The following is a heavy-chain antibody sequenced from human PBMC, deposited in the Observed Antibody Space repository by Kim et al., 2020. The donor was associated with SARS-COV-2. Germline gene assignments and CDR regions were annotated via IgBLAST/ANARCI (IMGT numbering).Heavy chain of an antibody. CDR2: IWYDGSNK. D-gene: IGHD6-13*01. CDR1: GFTFSSYG. Sequence: GGSLRLSCAASGFTFSSYGMHWVRQAPGKGLEWVAVIWYDGSNKYYADSVKGRFTISRDNSKNTLYLQMNSLRAEDTAVYYYARGVYSSTPGRWYYYYGMDVWGQGTTVTVSS. V-gene: IGHV3-33*01. J-gene: IGHJ6*02. CDR3: ARGVYSSTPGRWYYYYGMDV.